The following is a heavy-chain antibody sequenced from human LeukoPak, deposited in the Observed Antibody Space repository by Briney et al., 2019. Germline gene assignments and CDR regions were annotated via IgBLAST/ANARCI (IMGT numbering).Heavy chain of an antibody. V-gene: IGHV3-30*04. D-gene: IGHD6-19*01. J-gene: IGHJ4*02. CDR1: GFTFSSYA. CDR3: ARESIAVAGTPDY. CDR2: ISYNGRNE. Sequence: PGGSLRLSCAGSGFTFSSYAMTWVRQAPGKGLEWLTSISYNGRNEFYADSVKGRFTISRDNSKNTLYLQMNSLRAEDTAVYYCARESIAVAGTPDYWGQGTLVTVSS.